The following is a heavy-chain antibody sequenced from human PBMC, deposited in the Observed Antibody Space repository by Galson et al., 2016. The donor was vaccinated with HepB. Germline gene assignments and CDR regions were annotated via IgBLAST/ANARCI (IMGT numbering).Heavy chain of an antibody. CDR1: GFSFSNAF. Sequence: SLRLSCAGSGFSFSNAFMSWVRQAPGRGLEWVGRIKSKTDGGTTDYAAPVKGRVTMSRDDSRNTLYLQMNSLKTEDTGVYYGTTKLVSQPDAWGQGTLVTVSS. V-gene: IGHV3-15*01. J-gene: IGHJ5*02. D-gene: IGHD6-13*01. CDR3: TTKLVSQPDA. CDR2: IKSKTDGGTT.